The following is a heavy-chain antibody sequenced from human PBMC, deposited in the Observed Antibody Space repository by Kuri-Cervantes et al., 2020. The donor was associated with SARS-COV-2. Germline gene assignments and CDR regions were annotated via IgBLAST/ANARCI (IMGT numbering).Heavy chain of an antibody. CDR3: AALLWSAFDI. CDR2: IWYDGSSK. J-gene: IGHJ3*02. CDR1: GFTFSSYG. D-gene: IGHD2/OR15-2a*01. Sequence: GGSLRLSCAASGFTFSSYGMHWVRQAPGKGLEWVAFIWYDGSSKYYADSVKGRFTISRDNSKNTLYLQMNSLRAEDTAVYYCAALLWSAFDIWGQGTMVTVSS. V-gene: IGHV3-30*02.